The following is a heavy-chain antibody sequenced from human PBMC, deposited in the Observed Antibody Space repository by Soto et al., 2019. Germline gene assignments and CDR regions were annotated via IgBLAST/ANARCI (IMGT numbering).Heavy chain of an antibody. CDR3: ARDALYYGIAVAGAPYYYYMDV. CDR2: ISSSSSYI. D-gene: IGHD6-19*01. J-gene: IGHJ6*03. Sequence: GGSLRLSCAASGFTFSSYSMNWVRQAPGKGLEWVSSISSSSSYIYYADSVKGRFTISRDNAKNSLYLQMNSLRAEDTAVYYCARDALYYGIAVAGAPYYYYMDVWGKGTTVTVSS. V-gene: IGHV3-21*01. CDR1: GFTFSSYS.